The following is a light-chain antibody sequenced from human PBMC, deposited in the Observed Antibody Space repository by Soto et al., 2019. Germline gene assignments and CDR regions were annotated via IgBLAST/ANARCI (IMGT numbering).Light chain of an antibody. V-gene: IGLV2-14*01. CDR3: SSYRSSSPSNYV. CDR2: DVT. Sequence: QSVRTQPASVSGSPGQSITISCTGTSSDVGGYNYVSWYQQHPGKAPKLMIYDVTNRPSGVSNRFSGSKSGNTASLTISGLQAEDEADYYCSSYRSSSPSNYVFGTVTKVTVL. J-gene: IGLJ1*01. CDR1: SSDVGGYNY.